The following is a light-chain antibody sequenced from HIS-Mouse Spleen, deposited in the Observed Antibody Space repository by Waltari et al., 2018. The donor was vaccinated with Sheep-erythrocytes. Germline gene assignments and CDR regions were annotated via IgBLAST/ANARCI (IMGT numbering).Light chain of an antibody. CDR1: SSNIGSNY. CDR3: CSYAGSSTPWV. J-gene: IGLJ3*02. V-gene: IGLV1-47*01. CDR2: RNN. Sequence: QSVLTQPPSASGTPGQRVTISCSGSSSNIGSNYVYWYQQLPGTAPKLLIYRNNQRHSGVPDRFSGSKSGNTASLTISGLQAEDEADYYCCSYAGSSTPWVFGGGTKLTVL.